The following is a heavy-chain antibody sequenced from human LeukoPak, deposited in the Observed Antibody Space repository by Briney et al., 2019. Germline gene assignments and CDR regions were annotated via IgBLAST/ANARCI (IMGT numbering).Heavy chain of an antibody. D-gene: IGHD3-3*01. J-gene: IGHJ6*02. CDR3: ARGQNYDFWSGYYAYYYYGMDV. V-gene: IGHV1-18*01. CDR2: ISAYNGNT. CDR1: GYTFTSYG. Sequence: ASVKVSCKASGYTFTSYGISWVRQAPGQGIEWMGWISAYNGNTNYAQKFQGRVTMTRNTSISTAYMELSSLRSEDTAVYYCARGQNYDFWSGYYAYYYYGMDVWGQGTTVTVSS.